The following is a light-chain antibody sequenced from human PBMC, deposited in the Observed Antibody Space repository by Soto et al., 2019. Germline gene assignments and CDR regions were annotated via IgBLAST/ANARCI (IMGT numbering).Light chain of an antibody. Sequence: DIQMNQSPSTRSASVGDRVTITCRASQSISSWLAWYQQKPGKAPKLLIYKASNLQSGVPSRFSGSASGADFTLTISSLQPDDFATYCCQQYSTYPLTFGGGTKVEIK. J-gene: IGKJ4*01. V-gene: IGKV1-5*03. CDR1: QSISSW. CDR3: QQYSTYPLT. CDR2: KAS.